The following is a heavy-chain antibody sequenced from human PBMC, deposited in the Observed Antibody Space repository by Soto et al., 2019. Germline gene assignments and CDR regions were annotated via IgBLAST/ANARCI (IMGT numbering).Heavy chain of an antibody. D-gene: IGHD2-2*01. CDR2: ISADNGNT. CDR1: GYTFTSYG. CDR3: ARGFCSSTSCYGYYYYYYMDV. Sequence: QVQLVQSGAEVKKPGASVRVSCKASGYTFTSYGISWVRQAPGQGLEWMGWISADNGNTNYAQKVQGRVTMTTDTATSSAYMELRSLRSDDTAVYYCARGFCSSTSCYGYYYYYYMDVWGKGTMVTVS. J-gene: IGHJ6*03. V-gene: IGHV1-18*01.